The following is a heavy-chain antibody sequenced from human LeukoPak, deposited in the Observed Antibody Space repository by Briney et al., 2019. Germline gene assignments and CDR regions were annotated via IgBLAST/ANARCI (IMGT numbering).Heavy chain of an antibody. CDR3: ATVLRLRYYYGSGRWYWFDP. CDR2: FDPEDGET. Sequence: ASVKVSCKVSGYTLTELSMHWGLQAPGQGLEWMGGFDPEDGETIYAQQVQGRFTMTEDTSTDTAYMELSSLSSEDTAVYYCATVLRLRYYYGSGRWYWFDPWGQGTLVTVSS. V-gene: IGHV1-24*01. J-gene: IGHJ5*02. CDR1: GYTLTELS. D-gene: IGHD3-10*01.